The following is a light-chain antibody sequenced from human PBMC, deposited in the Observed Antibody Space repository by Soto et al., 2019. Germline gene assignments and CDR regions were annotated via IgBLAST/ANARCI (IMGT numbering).Light chain of an antibody. V-gene: IGKV1-9*01. Sequence: DIQLTQSPSFLSASVGYRFTITCRASQGISSYLSWYQQKPGKAPKLLISAASTLQGGVPSRFSGSGFGTEFSLTISSLQPDDFGSYYCQRRRTFGQGTKVDIK. CDR2: AAS. J-gene: IGKJ1*01. CDR1: QGISSY. CDR3: QRRRT.